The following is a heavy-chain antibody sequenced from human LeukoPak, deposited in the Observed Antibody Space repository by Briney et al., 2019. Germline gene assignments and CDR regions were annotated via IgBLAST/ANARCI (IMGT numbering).Heavy chain of an antibody. CDR2: ISYDGSNK. V-gene: IGHV3-30*03. D-gene: IGHD3-10*01. Sequence: GGSLRLSCAASGFTFSSYGMHWVRQAPGKGLEWVAVISYDGSNKYYADSVKGRFTISRDNSKNTLYLQMNSLRAEDTAVYYCAREGSGSYWEGFDYWGQGTLVTVSS. CDR3: AREGSGSYWEGFDY. J-gene: IGHJ4*02. CDR1: GFTFSSYG.